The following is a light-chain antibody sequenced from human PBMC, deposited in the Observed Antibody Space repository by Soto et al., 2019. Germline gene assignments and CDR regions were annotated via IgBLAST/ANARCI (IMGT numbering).Light chain of an antibody. Sequence: QSALTQPASVSGSPGQSITISCSGTSSDVGTYNLVSWYQQYPGKAPRLMIYEVTKRPSGVSNRFSGSKPGNTASLTISGLQPEDEADYYCCSYAGSSYSIFGTGTKVTVL. J-gene: IGLJ1*01. CDR1: SSDVGTYNL. CDR3: CSYAGSSYSI. V-gene: IGLV2-23*02. CDR2: EVT.